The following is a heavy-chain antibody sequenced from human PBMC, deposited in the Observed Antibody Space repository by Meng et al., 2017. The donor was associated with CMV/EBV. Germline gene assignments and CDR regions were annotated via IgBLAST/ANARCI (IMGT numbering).Heavy chain of an antibody. CDR2: MNPNSGNT. CDR3: ARSVVVVPAAPLRDYFDY. D-gene: IGHD2-2*01. V-gene: IGHV1-8*01. CDR1: GYTFTSYD. J-gene: IGHJ4*02. Sequence: ASVKVSCKASGYTFTSYDINWVRQATGQGLEWMGWMNPNSGNTGYAQKFQGRVTMTRNTSISTAYMELSSLRSEDTAVYYCARSVVVVPAAPLRDYFDYWGQGTLVTVSS.